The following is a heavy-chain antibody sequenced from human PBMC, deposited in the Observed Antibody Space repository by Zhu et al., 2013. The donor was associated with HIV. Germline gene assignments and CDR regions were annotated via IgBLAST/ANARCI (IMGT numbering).Heavy chain of an antibody. V-gene: IGHV1-46*01. CDR3: ARGYYYDSSAYYFDY. D-gene: IGHD3-22*01. CDR2: IDPSGGGT. Sequence: QVQLVQSGAEVKKPGASVKVSCKASGYTFTSYYMHWVRQAPGQGLEWMGIIDPSGGGTSSAQKFQGRVTMTRDTSTSAVYMELSSLRSEDTAMYYCARGYYYDSSAYYFDYWGQGTLVTVSS. CDR1: GYTFTSYY. J-gene: IGHJ4*02.